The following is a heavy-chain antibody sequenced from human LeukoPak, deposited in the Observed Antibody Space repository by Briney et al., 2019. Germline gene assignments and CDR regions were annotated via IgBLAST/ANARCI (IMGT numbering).Heavy chain of an antibody. CDR2: ISSSSSTI. Sequence: GGSLRLSCAASGFTFSDYYMSWIRQAPGKGLEWVSYISSSSSTIYYADSVKGRFTISRDNAKNSLYLQMNSLRAEDTAVYYCARDRYVLRFLEWLDYWGQGTLVTVSS. CDR3: ARDRYVLRFLEWLDY. V-gene: IGHV3-11*04. D-gene: IGHD3-3*01. J-gene: IGHJ4*02. CDR1: GFTFSDYY.